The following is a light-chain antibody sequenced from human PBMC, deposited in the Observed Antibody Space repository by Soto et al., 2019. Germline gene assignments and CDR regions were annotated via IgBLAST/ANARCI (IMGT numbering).Light chain of an antibody. Sequence: QSALTQPASVSGSPGQSITISCTGTSSDVGGYNYVSWYQQHPGKAPKLMIYDVSNRPSGVSNRFSGSKSGNTASLTISGLQAEDEADSYCSSYTSSSTRLYVFGTGTKVTVL. CDR3: SSYTSSSTRLYV. CDR2: DVS. CDR1: SSDVGGYNY. J-gene: IGLJ1*01. V-gene: IGLV2-14*01.